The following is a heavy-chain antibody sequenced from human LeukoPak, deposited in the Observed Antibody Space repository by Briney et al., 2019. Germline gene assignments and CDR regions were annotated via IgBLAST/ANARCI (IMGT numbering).Heavy chain of an antibody. J-gene: IGHJ4*02. CDR1: GYTFTSYY. CDR3: ARATVVTRRFDY. V-gene: IGHV1-46*01. CDR2: INPSGGST. D-gene: IGHD4-23*01. Sequence: GALVKVSCKASGYTFTSYYMHWVRQAPGQGLEWMGIINPSGGSTSYAQKFQGRVTMTRDMSTSTVYMELSSLRSEDTAVYYCARATVVTRRFDYWGQGTLVTVSS.